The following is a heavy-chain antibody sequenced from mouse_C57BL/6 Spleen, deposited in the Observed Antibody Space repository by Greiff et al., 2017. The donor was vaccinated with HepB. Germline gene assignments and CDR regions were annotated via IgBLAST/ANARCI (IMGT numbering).Heavy chain of an antibody. Sequence: DVKLQESGPGLVKPSQSLSLTCSVTGYSITSGYYWNWIRQFPGNKLEWMGYISYDGSNNYNPSLKNRISITRDTSKNQFFLKLNSVTTEDTATYYCAGDYGSTFDYWGQGTTLTVSS. CDR1: GYSITSGYY. D-gene: IGHD1-1*01. J-gene: IGHJ2*01. CDR2: ISYDGSN. CDR3: AGDYGSTFDY. V-gene: IGHV3-6*01.